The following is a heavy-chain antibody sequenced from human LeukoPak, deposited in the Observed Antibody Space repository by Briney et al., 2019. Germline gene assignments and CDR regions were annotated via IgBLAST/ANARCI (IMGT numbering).Heavy chain of an antibody. Sequence: GASVKVSCKASGYTFTSYDINWVRQATGQGLEWMGWMNPNSGNTGYAQKFQGRVTMTRNTSISTAYMELSSLRSEDTAVYYCARAGTTSYYYYYMDVWGKGITVTVSS. CDR3: ARAGTTSYYYYYMDV. V-gene: IGHV1-8*01. D-gene: IGHD1-1*01. CDR1: GYTFTSYD. J-gene: IGHJ6*03. CDR2: MNPNSGNT.